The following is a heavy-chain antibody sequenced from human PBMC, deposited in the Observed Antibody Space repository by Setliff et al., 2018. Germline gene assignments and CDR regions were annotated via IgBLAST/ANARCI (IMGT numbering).Heavy chain of an antibody. J-gene: IGHJ6*03. D-gene: IGHD6-6*01. CDR1: GGSISSGSYY. V-gene: IGHV4-39*07. CDR3: ARDGISSLWVYYYYYLDV. Sequence: PSETLSLTCTVSGGSISSGSYYWGWIRQPPGKGLEWIGSLYHSGSTYYNPSLKSRVTISVDTSKNQLSLQLSSVTPEDTAVYYCARDGISSLWVYYYYYLDVWGEGTTVTVSS. CDR2: LYHSGST.